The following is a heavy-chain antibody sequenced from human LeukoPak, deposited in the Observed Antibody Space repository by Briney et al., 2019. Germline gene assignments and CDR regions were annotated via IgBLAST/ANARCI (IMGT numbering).Heavy chain of an antibody. CDR2: LSGGGGAT. CDR3: AKGSGGARPYYFDY. CDR1: GFTFSSYV. Sequence: PGRSLRLSCAASGFTFSSYVISWVRQAPGKGLEWVSALSGGGGATYYVDSVKGRFTISRDNSKNTLYLQMNSLRVEDTAVYYCAKGSGGARPYYFDYWGQGTLVTVSS. J-gene: IGHJ4*02. D-gene: IGHD6-6*01. V-gene: IGHV3-23*01.